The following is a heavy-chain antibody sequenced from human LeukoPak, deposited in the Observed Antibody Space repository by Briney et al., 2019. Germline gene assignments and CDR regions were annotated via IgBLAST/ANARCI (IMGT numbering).Heavy chain of an antibody. J-gene: IGHJ5*02. CDR3: AKDQGGENWFDP. CDR2: ISGSGGST. V-gene: IGHV3-23*01. Sequence: GGSLRLSCAASGFTLSSYAMSWVRQAPGKGLEWVSAISGSGGSTYYADSVKGRFTISRDNSKNTLYLQMNSLRAEDTAVYYCAKDQGGENWFDPWGQGTLVTVSS. CDR1: GFTLSSYA. D-gene: IGHD3-16*01.